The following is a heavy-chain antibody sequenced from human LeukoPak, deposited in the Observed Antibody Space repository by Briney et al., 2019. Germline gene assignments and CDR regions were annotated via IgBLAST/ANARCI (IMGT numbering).Heavy chain of an antibody. CDR3: ARDMIQGVMGY. J-gene: IGHJ4*02. D-gene: IGHD3-10*01. Sequence: GASVKVSCKASVYSFSDYYIQWVRQAPGQGLEWMGWINPKNGGTHYAQNFQGRVTMTSDTSISTLYMEQTTLRSDDTAVFYCARDMIQGVMGYWGQGTPVTVSS. V-gene: IGHV1-2*02. CDR2: INPKNGGT. CDR1: VYSFSDYY.